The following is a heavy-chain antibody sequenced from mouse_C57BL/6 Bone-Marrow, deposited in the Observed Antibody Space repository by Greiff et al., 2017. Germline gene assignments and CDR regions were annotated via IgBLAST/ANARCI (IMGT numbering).Heavy chain of an antibody. CDR1: GFNIKDYY. V-gene: IGHV14-1*01. Sequence: DVKLQESGAELVRPGASVKLSCTASGFNIKDYYMHWVKQRPEQGLEWIGRIDPEDGDTEYAPKFQGKATLTADTSSNTAYLQLSSLTSEDTAVYYCTLLLWLFAYWGQGTLVTVSA. CDR2: IDPEDGDT. J-gene: IGHJ3*01. CDR3: TLLLWLFAY. D-gene: IGHD2-2*01.